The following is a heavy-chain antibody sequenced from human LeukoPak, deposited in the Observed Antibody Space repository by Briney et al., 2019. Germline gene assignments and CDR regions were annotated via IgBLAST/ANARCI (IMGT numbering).Heavy chain of an antibody. CDR3: ARLGPLSVKGNPPNWFDP. CDR1: GGSISSFY. CDR2: IYYSGST. Sequence: KPSETLSLTCTVSGGSISSFYWSWIRQPPGKGLEWIGYIYYSGSTNYNPSLKSRVTISVDTSKNQSSLKLSSVTAADTAVYYCARLGPLSVKGNPPNWFDPWGQGTLVTVSS. V-gene: IGHV4-59*08. D-gene: IGHD4-11*01. J-gene: IGHJ5*02.